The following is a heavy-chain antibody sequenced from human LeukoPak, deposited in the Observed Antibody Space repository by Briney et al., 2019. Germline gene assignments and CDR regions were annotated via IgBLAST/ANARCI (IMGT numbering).Heavy chain of an antibody. V-gene: IGHV3-48*01. D-gene: IGHD5-18*01. CDR1: GFTFSSYS. CDR3: ARASQDTYSYGWFDP. J-gene: IGHJ5*02. CDR2: ISSSSTI. Sequence: GGSLRLSCAASGFTFSSYSMNWVRQAPGKGLEWVSYISSSSTIYYADSVKGRFTISRDNAKNSLYLQMNSLRAEDTAVYYCARASQDTYSYGWFDPWGQGTLVTVSS.